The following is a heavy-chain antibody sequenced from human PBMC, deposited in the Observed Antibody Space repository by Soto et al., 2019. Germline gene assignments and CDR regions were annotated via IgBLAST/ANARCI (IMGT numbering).Heavy chain of an antibody. CDR3: ARDMYYDILTGYYGLANWCDP. V-gene: IGHV4-30-4*01. CDR1: GGSISSGDYY. J-gene: IGHJ5*02. CDR2: IYYSGST. D-gene: IGHD3-9*01. Sequence: SETLSLTCTVSGGSISSGDYYWSWIRQPPGKGLEWIGYIYYSGSTYYNPSLKSRVTISVDTSKNQFSLKLSYVTAADTAVYYCARDMYYDILTGYYGLANWCDPWGQGTLVTVS.